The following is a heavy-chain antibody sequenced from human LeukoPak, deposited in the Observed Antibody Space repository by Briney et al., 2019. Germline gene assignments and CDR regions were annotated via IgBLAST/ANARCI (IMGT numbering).Heavy chain of an antibody. CDR1: GFTFSTYW. D-gene: IGHD7-27*01. CDR2: IKQDGSEK. Sequence: PGGSLRLSCAASGFTFSTYWMSWVRQAPGKGLEWVANIKQDGSEKFYVGSVKGRFTISRDNARSSLYLQMNSLRAEDTAVYYCARDWGHFDYWGQGALVTVSS. CDR3: ARDWGHFDY. V-gene: IGHV3-7*01. J-gene: IGHJ4*02.